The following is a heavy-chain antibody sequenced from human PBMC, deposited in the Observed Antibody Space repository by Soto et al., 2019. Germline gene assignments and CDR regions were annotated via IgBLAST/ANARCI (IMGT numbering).Heavy chain of an antibody. D-gene: IGHD3-10*02. CDR2: IKQDGSEK. Sequence: PGKGLEWVANIKQDGSEKYYVDSVKGRFTISRDNAKNSLYLQMKSLRAEDTAVYYCASFFFQAEDGIRYVRSVSAFLLNRSSDL. J-gene: IGHJ2*01. V-gene: IGHV3-7*01. CDR3: ASFFFQAEDGIRYVRSVSAFLLNRSSDL.